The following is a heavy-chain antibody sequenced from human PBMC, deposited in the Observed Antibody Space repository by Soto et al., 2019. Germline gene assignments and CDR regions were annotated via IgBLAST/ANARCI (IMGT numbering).Heavy chain of an antibody. J-gene: IGHJ6*02. CDR2: ISYDGSNK. V-gene: IGHV3-30*18. D-gene: IGHD2-2*01. Sequence: GGSLRLSCAASGFTFSSYGMHWVRQAPGKGLEWVAVISYDGSNKYYADSVKGRFTISRDNSKNTLYLQMNSLRAEDTAVYYCAKDESPSTSFGYGMDVWGQGTTVTVSS. CDR1: GFTFSSYG. CDR3: AKDESPSTSFGYGMDV.